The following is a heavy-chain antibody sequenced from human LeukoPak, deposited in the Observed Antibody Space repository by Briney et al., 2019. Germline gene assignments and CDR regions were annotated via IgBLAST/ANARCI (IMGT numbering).Heavy chain of an antibody. D-gene: IGHD4-17*01. J-gene: IGHJ5*02. V-gene: IGHV3-33*01. CDR2: IWSDGTRE. CDR3: AREGHDYGDYGGWFDP. CDR1: GFIFRSYA. Sequence: PGTSLRLSCAASGFIFRSYAMHWVRQAPGTGLEWVAVIWSDGTREYYIDSVKGRFTISRDNSKNTLYLQMNSLRAEDTALYYCAREGHDYGDYGGWFDPWGQGTLVTVSS.